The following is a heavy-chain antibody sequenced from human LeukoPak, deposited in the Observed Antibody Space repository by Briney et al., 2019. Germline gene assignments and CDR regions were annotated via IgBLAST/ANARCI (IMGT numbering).Heavy chain of an antibody. Sequence: GGSLRLSCAASGFTFSSYWMSWVRQAPGKGLEWVAVIWYDGSNKYYADSVKGRFTISRDNSKNTLYLQMNSLRAEDTAVYYCARGPYSSSWYPYYFDYWGQGTLVTVSS. J-gene: IGHJ4*02. D-gene: IGHD6-13*01. CDR1: GFTFSSYW. V-gene: IGHV3-33*08. CDR3: ARGPYSSSWYPYYFDY. CDR2: IWYDGSNK.